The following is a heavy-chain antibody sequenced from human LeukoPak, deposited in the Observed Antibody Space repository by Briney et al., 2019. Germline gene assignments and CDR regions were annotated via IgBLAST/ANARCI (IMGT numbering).Heavy chain of an antibody. V-gene: IGHV3-23*01. CDR3: AKAYPIVVVVAYFDY. CDR1: GFTFSSYA. J-gene: IGHJ4*02. CDR2: ISGSGGST. D-gene: IGHD2-15*01. Sequence: GGSLRLSCAASGFTFSSYAMSWVRQAPGKGLEWVSAISGSGGSTYYADSVKGRFTISGDNSKNTLYLQMNSLRAEDTAVYYCAKAYPIVVVVAYFDYWGQGTLVTVSS.